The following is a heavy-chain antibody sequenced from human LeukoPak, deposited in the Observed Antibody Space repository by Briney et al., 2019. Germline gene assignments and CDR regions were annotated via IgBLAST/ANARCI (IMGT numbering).Heavy chain of an antibody. CDR1: GFTVSSNY. V-gene: IGHV3-48*02. CDR2: ISSSSSII. D-gene: IGHD2-2*01. J-gene: IGHJ5*02. CDR3: ARDSCSSTTCYVEGDWFDP. Sequence: PGGPLRLSCAASGFTVSSNYMSWVRQTPGKGLEWLSYISSSSSIIYYADSVQGRFTISRDNAKNSLYLQMNSLRDEDTAVYYCARDSCSSTTCYVEGDWFDPWGQGTLVTVSS.